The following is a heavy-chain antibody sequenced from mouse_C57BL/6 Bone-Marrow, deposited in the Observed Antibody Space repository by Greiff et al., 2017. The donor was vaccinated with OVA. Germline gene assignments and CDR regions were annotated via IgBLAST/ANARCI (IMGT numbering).Heavy chain of an antibody. CDR1: GYTFTSYR. CDR3: ARDDYYV. D-gene: IGHD2-4*01. CDR2: IYPGSGST. V-gene: IGHV1-55*01. J-gene: IGHJ1*03. Sequence: QVQLKESGAELVKPGASVKMSCKASGYTFTSYRITWVKQRPGQGLEWIGDIYPGSGSTNYNEKFKSKATLTVDTSSSTAYMQLSSLTSEDSAVYYCARDDYYVWGTGTTLTVSS.